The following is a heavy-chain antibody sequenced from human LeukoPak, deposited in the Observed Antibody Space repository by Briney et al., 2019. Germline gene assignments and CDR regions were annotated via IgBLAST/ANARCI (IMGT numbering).Heavy chain of an antibody. Sequence: PGGSLRLSCAASGFTFSNYWMSWVRQAPGKGLEWVANIKQDGSEKYYVDSVKGRFTISRDNAKNSLYVQMNSLRAEDTAVYYCARGQGRDGYGYWYFDLWGRGTLVTVSS. D-gene: IGHD5-24*01. J-gene: IGHJ2*01. V-gene: IGHV3-7*01. CDR2: IKQDGSEK. CDR3: ARGQGRDGYGYWYFDL. CDR1: GFTFSNYW.